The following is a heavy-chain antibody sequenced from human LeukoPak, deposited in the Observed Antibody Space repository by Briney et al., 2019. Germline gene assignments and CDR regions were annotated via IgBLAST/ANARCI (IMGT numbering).Heavy chain of an antibody. Sequence: PSETLSLTCTVSGGSISSYYWSWIRQPPGKGLEWIAYISYSGSTNYNPSLKSRVTISVDTSKNQFSLRLSSVTAADTAVYYCARGWVVGAPIPAYWDQGTLVTVSS. CDR2: ISYSGST. J-gene: IGHJ4*02. CDR3: ARGWVVGAPIPAY. D-gene: IGHD1-26*01. V-gene: IGHV4-59*01. CDR1: GGSISSYY.